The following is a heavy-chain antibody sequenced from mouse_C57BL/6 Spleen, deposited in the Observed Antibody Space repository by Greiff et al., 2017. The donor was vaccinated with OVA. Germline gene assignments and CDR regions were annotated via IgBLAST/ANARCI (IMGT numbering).Heavy chain of an antibody. CDR1: GYAFSSSW. Sequence: QVQLQQSGPELVKPGASVKISCKASGYAFSSSWMNWVKQRPGKGLEWIGRIYPGDGYTNYNGKFKGKATLTADKSSSTAYMQLSSLTSEDSAVYFCARSVYGNYSSYWYLDVGGTGPTVTVAS. J-gene: IGHJ1*03. D-gene: IGHD2-10*02. V-gene: IGHV1-82*01. CDR3: ARSVYGNYSSYWYLDV. CDR2: IYPGDGYT.